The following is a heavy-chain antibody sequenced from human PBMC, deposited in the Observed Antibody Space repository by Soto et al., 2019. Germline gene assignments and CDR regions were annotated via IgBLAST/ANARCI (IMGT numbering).Heavy chain of an antibody. CDR2: INPATGAA. V-gene: IGHV1-2*02. D-gene: IGHD3-3*01. Sequence: QLHLVQSGAVVKKPGASVTVSCSASGYPVTAYYMHWVRQAPGRGLEWMGGINPATGAAKYTQTCQGRVPMTRETSRSTVLMELCGLTSGDTAVFYCARGGGVGVAGSAAFDMWGQGTLVTVSS. CDR3: ARGGGVGVAGSAAFDM. CDR1: GYPVTAYY. J-gene: IGHJ3*02.